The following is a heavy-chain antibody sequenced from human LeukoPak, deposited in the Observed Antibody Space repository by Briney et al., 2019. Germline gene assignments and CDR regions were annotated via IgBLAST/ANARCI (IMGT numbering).Heavy chain of an antibody. Sequence: PGGSLRLSCAASGFTFDDYAMHWVRQAPGKGLEWVSGISWNSGSIGYADSVKGRFTISRDNAKNSLYLQMNSLRAEDTALYYCAKDAVAAAAAGGVAFDIWGQGTMVTVSS. D-gene: IGHD6-13*01. J-gene: IGHJ3*02. CDR3: AKDAVAAAAAGGVAFDI. CDR2: ISWNSGSI. CDR1: GFTFDDYA. V-gene: IGHV3-9*01.